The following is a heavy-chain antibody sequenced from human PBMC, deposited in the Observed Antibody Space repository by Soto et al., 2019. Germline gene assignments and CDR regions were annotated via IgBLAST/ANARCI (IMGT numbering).Heavy chain of an antibody. CDR1: GGSISSYY. CDR2: IYYSGST. Sequence: SETLSLTCTVSGGSISSYYWSWIRQPPGKGLEWIGYIYYSGSTNYNPSLKSRVTISVDTSKNQFSLKLSSVTAADTAVYYCARHLRIRDDFWSGPRAYWGMDVWGQGTTVTVSS. CDR3: ARHLRIRDDFWSGPRAYWGMDV. V-gene: IGHV4-59*08. J-gene: IGHJ6*02. D-gene: IGHD3-3*01.